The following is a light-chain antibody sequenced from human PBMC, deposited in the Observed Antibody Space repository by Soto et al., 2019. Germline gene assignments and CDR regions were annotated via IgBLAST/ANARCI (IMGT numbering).Light chain of an antibody. CDR2: GNS. CDR1: SSNIGANYD. V-gene: IGLV1-40*01. CDR3: QSYDSTLSARYV. Sequence: QSVLTQPPSVSGAPGQRVTISCTGSSSNIGANYDVHWYQQRPGTAPKLLIFGNSHRPSGVPDRFSGSKPGTSASLAITGLQAEDEGDYYCQSYDSTLSARYVFGTGTKVTVL. J-gene: IGLJ1*01.